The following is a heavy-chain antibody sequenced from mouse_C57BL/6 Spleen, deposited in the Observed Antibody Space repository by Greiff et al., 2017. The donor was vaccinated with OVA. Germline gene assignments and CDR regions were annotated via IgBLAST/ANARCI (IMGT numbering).Heavy chain of an antibody. J-gene: IGHJ4*01. D-gene: IGHD1-1*01. V-gene: IGHV1-50*01. Sequence: QVQLQQSGAELVKPGASVKLSCKASGYTFNSYWMQWVKQRPGQGLEWIGEIDPSDSYTNYNQKFKGKATLTVDTSSSTAYMQLSSLTSEDSAVYYCAKRGLLLGYAKGYWGQGTTVTVSS. CDR1: GYTFNSYW. CDR2: IDPSDSYT. CDR3: AKRGLLLGYAKGY.